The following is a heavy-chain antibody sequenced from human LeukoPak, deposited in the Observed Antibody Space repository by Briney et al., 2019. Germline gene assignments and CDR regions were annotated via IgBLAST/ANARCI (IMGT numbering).Heavy chain of an antibody. CDR2: IYSGGST. D-gene: IGHD3-10*01. V-gene: IGHV3-53*01. CDR1: GFTVSSNY. J-gene: IGHJ3*02. CDR3: AREGYGSAALLAFDI. Sequence: GGSLRLSCAASGFTVSSNYMSWVRQAPGKGLEWVSVIYSGGSTYYADSVKGRFTISRDNSKNTLYLQMNSLRAEDTAVYYCAREGYGSAALLAFDIWGQGTMVTVSS.